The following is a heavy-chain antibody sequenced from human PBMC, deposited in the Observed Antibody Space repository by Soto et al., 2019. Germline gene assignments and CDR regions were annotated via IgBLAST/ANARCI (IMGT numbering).Heavy chain of an antibody. D-gene: IGHD6-13*01. CDR2: TYYRSKWYN. CDR3: ARGYSSSWRYYYYYYMDV. Sequence: SQTLSLTCAISGDSVSSNSAAWNWIRQSPSRGLEWLGRTYYRSKWYNDYAVSVKSRITINPDTSKNQFSLQLNSVTPEDTAVYYCARGYSSSWRYYYYYYMDVWGKGTTVTVSS. J-gene: IGHJ6*03. CDR1: GDSVSSNSAA. V-gene: IGHV6-1*01.